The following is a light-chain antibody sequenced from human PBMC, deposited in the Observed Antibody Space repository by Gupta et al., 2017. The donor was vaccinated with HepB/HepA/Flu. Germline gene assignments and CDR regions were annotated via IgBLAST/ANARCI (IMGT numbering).Light chain of an antibody. Sequence: SYELTQPHSVSVSPGQTAKITCSGDTLPKQYAYWYQQKPGQAPVVIIYKDTERPSGIPERFSGSSSGTTVTLTISGVQAEDEGAYHCQSADSSGTWVFGGGTKLTVL. V-gene: IGLV3-25*03. CDR2: KDT. CDR1: TLPKQY. CDR3: QSADSSGTWV. J-gene: IGLJ3*02.